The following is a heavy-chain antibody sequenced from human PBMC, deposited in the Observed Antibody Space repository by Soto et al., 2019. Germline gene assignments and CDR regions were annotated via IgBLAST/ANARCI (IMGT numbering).Heavy chain of an antibody. J-gene: IGHJ4*02. D-gene: IGHD6-6*01. Sequence: GGSLRLSCAASGFTFSSYSMNWVRQAPGKGLEWVTSISSSSSYIYYADSVKGRFTISRDNAKNSLYLQMNSLRAEDTAVYYCARVFEYSSSYYFDYWGQGTLVTVSS. CDR2: ISSSSSYI. CDR3: ARVFEYSSSYYFDY. CDR1: GFTFSSYS. V-gene: IGHV3-21*01.